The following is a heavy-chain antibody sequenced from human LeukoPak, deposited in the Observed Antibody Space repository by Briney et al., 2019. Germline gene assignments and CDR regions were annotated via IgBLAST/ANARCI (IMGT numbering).Heavy chain of an antibody. V-gene: IGHV1-69*05. D-gene: IGHD2-2*02. CDR3: ARGVVPAAIRQDYYYYYMDV. CDR1: GGTFSSYA. J-gene: IGHJ6*03. CDR2: IIPIFGTA. Sequence: SVKVSCKASGGTFSSYAISCVRQAPGQGLEWMGGIIPIFGTANYAQKFQGRVTITTDESTSTAYMELSSLRSEDTAVYYCARGVVPAAIRQDYYYYYMDVWGKGTTVTVSS.